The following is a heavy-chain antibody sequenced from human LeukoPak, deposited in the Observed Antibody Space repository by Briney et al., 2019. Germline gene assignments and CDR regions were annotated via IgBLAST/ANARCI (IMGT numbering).Heavy chain of an antibody. D-gene: IGHD6-13*01. CDR2: INHSGST. J-gene: IGHJ4*02. CDR1: GGSFSGYY. V-gene: IGHV4-34*01. CDR3: ARGYSSSWYVYYYFDY. Sequence: AETLSLTCAVYGGSFSGYYWSWIRQPPGKGLEWIGEINHSGSTNYNPSFKSRVTMSVDMSKNQFSLKLSSVTAADTAVYYCARGYSSSWYVYYYFDYWGRGTLVTVSS.